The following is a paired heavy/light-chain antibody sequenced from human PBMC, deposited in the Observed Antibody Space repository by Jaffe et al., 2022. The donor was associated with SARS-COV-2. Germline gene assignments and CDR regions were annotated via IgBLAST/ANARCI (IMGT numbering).Light chain of an antibody. J-gene: IGKJ1*01. Sequence: EIVMTQTPLSLSVTPGQPASISCKSSQSLLHSDGDTYFYWYLQRPGQPPQLLIFEASNRFSGVPDRFSGSGSGTDFTLKISRVEAEDVGVYYCMQSLQLPPTFGQGTKVEIK. CDR1: QSLLHSDGDTY. CDR3: MQSLQLPPT. V-gene: IGKV2D-29*01. CDR2: EAS.
Heavy chain of an antibody. J-gene: IGHJ4*02. D-gene: IGHD4-17*01. V-gene: IGHV3-30*18. CDR1: GFTFNAYG. CDR2: ISKEGDKK. CDR3: AKGLRHLEK. Sequence: QVQLVESGGGVVQPGGSLRLSCAASGFTFNAYGMHWVRQAPGKGLEWVAVISKEGDKKYHADSVKGRFTISRDTSKNTLYLQLNSLRPEDTAVYYCAKGLRHLEKWGQGTLVTVSS.